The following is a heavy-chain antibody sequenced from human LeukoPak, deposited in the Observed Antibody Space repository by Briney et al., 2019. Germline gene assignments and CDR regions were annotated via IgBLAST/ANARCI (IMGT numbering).Heavy chain of an antibody. CDR1: GGTFSSYA. CDR2: IIPIFGTA. V-gene: IGHV1-69*13. D-gene: IGHD4-17*01. J-gene: IGHJ6*03. CDR3: ARIPTTVTPNYYYYYMDV. Sequence: SVKVSCKASGGTFSSYAISWVRQAPGQGLEWMGGIIPIFGTANYAQKFQGRVTITADESTSTAYMELSSLRSEDTAVYYCARIPTTVTPNYYYYYMDVWGKGTTVTVSS.